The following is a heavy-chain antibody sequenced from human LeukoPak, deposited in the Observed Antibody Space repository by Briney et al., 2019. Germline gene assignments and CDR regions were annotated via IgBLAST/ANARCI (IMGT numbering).Heavy chain of an antibody. CDR3: ARDDPARVTATLDY. CDR1: GGSSRGNF. CDR2: IYTSGST. V-gene: IGHV4-4*07. D-gene: IGHD2-21*02. J-gene: IGHJ4*02. Sequence: SETLSLTRTVSGGSSRGNFWSWIRQPAGRGLECIGRIYTSGSTNYNPSLKSRLTMSVDTSKTQFSLHLSSVTAADTAVYYCARDDPARVTATLDYWGQGTLVTVSS.